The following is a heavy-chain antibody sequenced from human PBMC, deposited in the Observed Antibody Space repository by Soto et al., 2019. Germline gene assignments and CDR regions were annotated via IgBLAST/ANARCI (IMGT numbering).Heavy chain of an antibody. J-gene: IGHJ6*02. CDR1: GFTFNDYW. CDR3: ARGLKYKYGMDV. V-gene: IGHV3-74*01. CDR2: LNSDGSSG. D-gene: IGHD1-20*01. Sequence: EVQLVESGGGLVQPGGSLRLSCVASGFTFNDYWMHWVRQAPGKGLVLVSRLNSDGSSGYYGDSMKGRFTISRDNAKNTLYLQINSLRDEDTAVYYCARGLKYKYGMDVWGQGTTVTVSS.